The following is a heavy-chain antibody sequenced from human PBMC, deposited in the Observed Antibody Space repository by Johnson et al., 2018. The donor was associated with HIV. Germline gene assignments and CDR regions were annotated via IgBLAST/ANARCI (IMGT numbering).Heavy chain of an antibody. CDR3: ARGGSSTSRDAFEI. CDR1: GLSFSDYG. CDR2: ISYNGSNK. J-gene: IGHJ3*02. D-gene: IGHD2-2*01. V-gene: IGHV3-30*03. Sequence: QVQLVESGGGVVQPGRSVRLSCAASGLSFSDYGMHWVRQAPGKGLEWVAVISYNGSNKYYADSVKGRFTISRDNAKNTLYVQMNSLRAEDTAVDYCARGGSSTSRDAFEIWGQGTMVTVSS.